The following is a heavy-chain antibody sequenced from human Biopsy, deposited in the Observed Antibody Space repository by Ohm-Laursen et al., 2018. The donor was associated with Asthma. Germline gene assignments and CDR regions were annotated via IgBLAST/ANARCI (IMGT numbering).Heavy chain of an antibody. CDR2: ISYTGSA. Sequence: GTLSLTCTVSGGSISSSSYYWGWIRQPPGKGLEWMGSISYTGSAYHSPSLKSRVTISVDTSKNHFSLKLSSVTAADTAVYYCARVWAGGFDSWGQGTLVTASS. V-gene: IGHV4-39*02. D-gene: IGHD6-19*01. CDR1: GGSISSSSYY. J-gene: IGHJ4*02. CDR3: ARVWAGGFDS.